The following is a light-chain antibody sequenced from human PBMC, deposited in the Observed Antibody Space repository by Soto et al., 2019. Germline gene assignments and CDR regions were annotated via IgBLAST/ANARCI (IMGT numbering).Light chain of an antibody. V-gene: IGLV2-11*01. J-gene: IGLJ1*01. CDR3: CSYAGSYTPSYV. Sequence: QSVLPQPRSVSGSPGESVTISCTGTSSDVGGYNYVSWYQQHPGKAPKLMIYDVSKRPSGVPDRFSGSKSGNTASLTISGLQAEDEADYYCCSYAGSYTPSYVFGTGTKVTV. CDR1: SSDVGGYNY. CDR2: DVS.